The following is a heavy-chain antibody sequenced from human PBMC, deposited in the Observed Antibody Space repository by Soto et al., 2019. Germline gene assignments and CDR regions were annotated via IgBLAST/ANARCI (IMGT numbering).Heavy chain of an antibody. CDR1: GYIFPRYW. CDR3: ARLVAVAGTHLDY. V-gene: IGHV5-51*01. J-gene: IGHJ4*02. Sequence: PGESLKISCKASGYIFPRYWIAWVRQMPGKGLQWMGIIYPGDSDTRYSPSFQGQVTISADKSISTAYLQLSSLKASDAAMYYCARLVAVAGTHLDYWGQGTLVTVSS. D-gene: IGHD6-19*01. CDR2: IYPGDSDT.